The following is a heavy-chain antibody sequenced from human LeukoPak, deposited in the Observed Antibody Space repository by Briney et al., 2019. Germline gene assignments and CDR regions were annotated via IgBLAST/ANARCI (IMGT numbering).Heavy chain of an antibody. J-gene: IGHJ4*02. D-gene: IGHD3-10*01. CDR1: GFTFSSYA. V-gene: IGHV3-23*01. CDR2: ISGSGGST. CDR3: AKDRYYGSGSYYIEAEFDY. Sequence: GGSPRLSCAASGFTFSSYAMSWVRQAPGKGLEWVSAISGSGGSTYYADSVKGRFTISRDNSKNTLYLQMNSLRAEDTAVYYCAKDRYYGSGSYYIEAEFDYWGQGTLVTVSS.